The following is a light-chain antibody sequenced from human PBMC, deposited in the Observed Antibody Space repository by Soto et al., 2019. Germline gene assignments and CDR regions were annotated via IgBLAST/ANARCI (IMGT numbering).Light chain of an antibody. CDR2: GAS. CDR1: LAISNY. V-gene: IGKV1-27*01. CDR3: QRYTTVPWT. Sequence: DIQMTQSPSSLSAFVGDRVTITCRASLAISNYLAWYQQKPGKVPKLLIYGASTLQSGVPSRFAGSGSGTEFSLTITSLQPEDAATYYCQRYTTVPWTFGQGTKVEIK. J-gene: IGKJ1*01.